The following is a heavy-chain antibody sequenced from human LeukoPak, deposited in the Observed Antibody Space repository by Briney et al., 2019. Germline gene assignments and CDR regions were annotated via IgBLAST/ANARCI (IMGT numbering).Heavy chain of an antibody. Sequence: GGSLRLSCAASGFTFSDYYMSWIRQAPGKGLEWVSYISSSSSYTNYADSVKGRFTTSRDNAKSSLYLQMNSLRAEDTAVYYCASFGVGGTMVRGVIIRSGDYYGMDVWGQGTTVTVSS. J-gene: IGHJ6*02. D-gene: IGHD3-10*01. CDR2: ISSSSSYT. CDR1: GFTFSDYY. V-gene: IGHV3-11*06. CDR3: ASFGVGGTMVRGVIIRSGDYYGMDV.